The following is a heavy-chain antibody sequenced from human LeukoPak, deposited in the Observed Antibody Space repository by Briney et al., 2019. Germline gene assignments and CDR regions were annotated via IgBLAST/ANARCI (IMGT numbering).Heavy chain of an antibody. CDR3: AREDFGVDY. J-gene: IGHJ4*02. CDR1: GFTLNNYY. V-gene: IGHV3-74*01. D-gene: IGHD3-10*01. CDR2: INRDGSDT. Sequence: GGSLRLPCAASGFTLNNYYMNWVRQAPGKGLVWVSRINRDGSDTIYADSVKGRFTISRDNAKNTLFLQMNSLRAEDTAVYYCAREDFGVDYWGQGTLVTVSS.